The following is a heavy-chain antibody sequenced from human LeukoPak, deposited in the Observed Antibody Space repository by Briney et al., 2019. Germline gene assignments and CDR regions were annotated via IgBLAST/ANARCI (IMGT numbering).Heavy chain of an antibody. CDR1: GFTFSNYG. CDR2: ISGSAVST. Sequence: GGSLTLSCAASGFTFSNYGLSWVRQAPGRGLEWVSGISGSAVSTYYADSVKGRFTISRDNSKNTLYLQMNSLRAEDTAVYYCAKAYSGNSVVSLDCWGPGTLVTVSS. CDR3: AKAYSGNSVVSLDC. J-gene: IGHJ4*02. D-gene: IGHD4-23*01. V-gene: IGHV3-23*01.